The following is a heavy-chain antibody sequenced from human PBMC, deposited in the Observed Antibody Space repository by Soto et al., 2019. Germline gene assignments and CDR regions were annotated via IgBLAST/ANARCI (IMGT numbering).Heavy chain of an antibody. CDR3: ARGFVPPALSV. D-gene: IGHD2-2*01. CDR2: IYHSGST. V-gene: IGHV4-4*02. CDR1: GGSISTTNW. Sequence: TLSLTCAVSGGSISTTNWWSWVRQPPGKGLEWIGEIYHSGSTNYNPSLKSRVTISVDMSKNQFSLKLSSVTAADTALYYCARGFVPPALSVWGQGTTVTVSS. J-gene: IGHJ6*02.